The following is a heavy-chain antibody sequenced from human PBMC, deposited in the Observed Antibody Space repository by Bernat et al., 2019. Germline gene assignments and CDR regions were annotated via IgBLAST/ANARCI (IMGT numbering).Heavy chain of an antibody. Sequence: EVQLVESGGGLVQPGGSLRLSCAASGFTFSSYAMHWVRQAPGKGLEYVSAISSNGGSTYYANSVKGRFTISRDNSKNTLYLQMGSLRAEDMAVYYCARTAEHADAQNYYYYGMDVWGQGTTVTVSS. CDR1: GFTFSSYA. D-gene: IGHD2-21*02. CDR3: ARTAEHADAQNYYYYGMDV. J-gene: IGHJ6*02. CDR2: ISSNGGST. V-gene: IGHV3-64*01.